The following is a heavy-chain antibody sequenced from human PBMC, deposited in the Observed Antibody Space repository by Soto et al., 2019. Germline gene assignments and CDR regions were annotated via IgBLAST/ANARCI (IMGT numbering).Heavy chain of an antibody. V-gene: IGHV3-15*07. CDR1: GFTFSNAW. CDR2: IKSKTDGGTT. Sequence: EVQLVESGGGLVKPGGSLRLSCAASGFTFSNAWMNWVRQAPGKGLEWVGRIKSKTDGGTTDYAAPVKGRFTISRDDSNNTLYLQMNSLKTEETAVYYCTTDRFEEWLLGWYSHYRGQGTLVTVSS. CDR3: TTDRFEEWLLGWYSHY. D-gene: IGHD3-3*01. J-gene: IGHJ4*02.